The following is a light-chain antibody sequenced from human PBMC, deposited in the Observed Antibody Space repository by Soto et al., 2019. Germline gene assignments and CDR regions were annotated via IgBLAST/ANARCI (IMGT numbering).Light chain of an antibody. V-gene: IGKV3-20*01. Sequence: EIVLTQSPGTLSLSPGDGATLSCRASQSVSSGYLAWYQQKPGQAPRLLIYGASRRAGGIPDRFSGSGSGTDFTLSISRLEPEDFAVYYCQQYGSSLLTFGGGTKVDIK. CDR1: QSVSSGY. CDR3: QQYGSSLLT. CDR2: GAS. J-gene: IGKJ4*01.